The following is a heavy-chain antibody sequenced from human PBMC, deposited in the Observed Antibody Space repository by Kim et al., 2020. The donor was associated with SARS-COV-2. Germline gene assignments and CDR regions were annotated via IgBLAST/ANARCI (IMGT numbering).Heavy chain of an antibody. Sequence: SETLSLTCTVSGGSISSSSYYWGWIRQPPGKGLEWIGSIYYSGSTYYNPSLKSRVTISVDTSKNQFSLKLSSVTAADTAVYYCARFDTIFGQVDYWGQGT. V-gene: IGHV4-39*01. CDR1: GGSISSSSYY. J-gene: IGHJ4*02. CDR2: IYYSGST. D-gene: IGHD3-3*01. CDR3: ARFDTIFGQVDY.